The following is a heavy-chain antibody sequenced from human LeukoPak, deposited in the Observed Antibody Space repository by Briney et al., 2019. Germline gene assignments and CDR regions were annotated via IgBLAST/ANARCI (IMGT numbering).Heavy chain of an antibody. D-gene: IGHD1-14*01. J-gene: IGHJ4*02. CDR1: GFSFDTYS. V-gene: IGHV3-48*04. CDR3: ARDLEVLGGNQLRNDY. CDR2: ISFSSTTI. Sequence: GGTLRLSCAASGFSFDTYSMNWFRQAPGKGLEWVAYISFSSTTIFYADFVKGRFTISRDNAKNSLYLQMNSLRAEDTAVYYCARDLEVLGGNQLRNDYWGQGTLVTVSS.